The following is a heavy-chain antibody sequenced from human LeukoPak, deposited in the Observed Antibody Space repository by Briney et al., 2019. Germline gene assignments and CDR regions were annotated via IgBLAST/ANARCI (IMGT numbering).Heavy chain of an antibody. V-gene: IGHV4-39*01. J-gene: IGHJ4*02. D-gene: IGHD5-12*01. CDR1: GGSISSSSYY. Sequence: SETLSLTCTVSGGSISSSSYYWGWIRQPPGKGLEWIGSIYYSGSTYYNPSLKSRVTISVDTSKNQFSLKLSSVTAADTAVYYCARQLYSGYPFDYWGQGTLVTVSS. CDR2: IYYSGST. CDR3: ARQLYSGYPFDY.